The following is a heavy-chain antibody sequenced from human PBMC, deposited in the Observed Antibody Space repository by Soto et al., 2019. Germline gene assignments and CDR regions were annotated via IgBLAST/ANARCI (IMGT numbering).Heavy chain of an antibody. CDR3: ARDVGYDFWSGYRSGIDV. V-gene: IGHV3-30-3*01. CDR1: GFTFSSYA. J-gene: IGHJ6*02. CDR2: ISYDGSNK. Sequence: QVQLVESGGGVVQPGRSLRLSCAASGFTFSSYAMHWVRQAPGKVLEWVAVISYDGSNKYYADSVKGRFTISRDNSKNTLYLQMKSLRAEDTAVYYCARDVGYDFWSGYRSGIDVWGQGTTVTVS. D-gene: IGHD3-3*01.